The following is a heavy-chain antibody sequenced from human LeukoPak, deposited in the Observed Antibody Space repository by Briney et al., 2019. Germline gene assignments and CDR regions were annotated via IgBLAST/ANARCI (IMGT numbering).Heavy chain of an antibody. CDR2: IKSKTDGGTT. CDR3: TTDREVVTLLNSYYYCYYMDV. J-gene: IGHJ6*03. CDR1: GFTFSNAW. V-gene: IGHV3-15*01. D-gene: IGHD2-21*02. Sequence: PGGSLRLSCAASGFTFSNAWMSWVRQAPGKGLEWVGRIKSKTDGGTTDYAAPVKGRFTISRDDSKNTLYLQMNSLKTEDTAVYYCTTDREVVTLLNSYYYCYYMDVWGKGTTVTISS.